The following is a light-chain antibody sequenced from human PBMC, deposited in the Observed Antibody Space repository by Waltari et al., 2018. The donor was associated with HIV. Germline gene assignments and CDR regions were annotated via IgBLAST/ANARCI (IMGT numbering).Light chain of an antibody. Sequence: PGDRATLSCSTSQTVTNTYVAWYQQRPGQAPRLLIYVASSRATGIPDRFSGSGSGTDFTLTISRLEPEDFAVYYCHQYDNSPKTFGQGTKVEIK. CDR1: QTVTNTY. CDR3: HQYDNSPKT. J-gene: IGKJ1*01. CDR2: VAS. V-gene: IGKV3-20*01.